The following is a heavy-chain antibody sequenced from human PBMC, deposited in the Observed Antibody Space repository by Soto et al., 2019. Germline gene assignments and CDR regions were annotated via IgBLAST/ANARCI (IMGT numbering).Heavy chain of an antibody. V-gene: IGHV4-38-2*02. Sequence: KSSETLSLTCAVSGYSISSGYYWGWIRQPPGKGLEWIGSIYHSGSTYYNPSLKSRVTISVDTSKNQFSLKLSSVTAADTAVYYCARDSVAVAGTKVDYGMDVWGQGTTVTVSS. D-gene: IGHD6-19*01. CDR1: GYSISSGYY. CDR2: IYHSGST. CDR3: ARDSVAVAGTKVDYGMDV. J-gene: IGHJ6*02.